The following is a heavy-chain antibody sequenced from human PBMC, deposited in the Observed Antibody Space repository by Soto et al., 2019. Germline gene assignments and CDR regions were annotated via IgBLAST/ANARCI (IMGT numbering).Heavy chain of an antibody. D-gene: IGHD2-21*01. CDR3: ASAKAAVIAALGI. Sequence: GSLSLSCMASGFTFGKFSMNWIRQAPGEGLEWVASISENGGSRGGTYYADAVKGRFTISRDNSKNTLYLQLDSLTGADSAIYYCASAKAAVIAALGIWGQGTMVTVSS. V-gene: IGHV3-23*01. CDR1: GFTFGKFS. J-gene: IGHJ3*02. CDR2: ISENGGSRGGT.